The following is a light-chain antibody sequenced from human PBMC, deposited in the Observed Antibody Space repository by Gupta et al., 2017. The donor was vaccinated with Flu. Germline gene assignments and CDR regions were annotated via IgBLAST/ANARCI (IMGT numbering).Light chain of an antibody. CDR1: QSVGSN. J-gene: IGKJ4*01. CDR3: QQYNNWPLLT. CDR2: GAS. Sequence: ETAVTQSPATLSVSPGDRVTLSCWASQSVGSNLAWYQQKPGQTPRLLIYGASSRATGIPARFSGSGSGTDFTLTITSLQSEDFAVYYCQQYNNWPLLTFGGGTKVEI. V-gene: IGKV3-15*01.